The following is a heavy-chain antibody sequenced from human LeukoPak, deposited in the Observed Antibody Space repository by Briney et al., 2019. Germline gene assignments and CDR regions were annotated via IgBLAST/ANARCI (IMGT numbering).Heavy chain of an antibody. CDR1: GASISSSTDY. CDR3: ARDCPAADYYMDV. V-gene: IGHV4-39*07. D-gene: IGHD6-13*01. J-gene: IGHJ6*03. CDR2: IYYTGST. Sequence: KASETLSLTCTVSGASISSSTDYWGWIRQPPGKGLEYIGTIYYTGSTYYTPSLKRRVTISIDTSKNQFSLNLNSVTAADTAVYYCARDCPAADYYMDVWGKGTTVTISS.